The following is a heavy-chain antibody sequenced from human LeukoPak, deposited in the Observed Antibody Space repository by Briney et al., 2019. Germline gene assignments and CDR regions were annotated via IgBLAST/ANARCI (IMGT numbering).Heavy chain of an antibody. CDR2: INSDGSST. J-gene: IGHJ4*02. D-gene: IGHD3-3*01. V-gene: IGHV3-74*01. CDR3: ARGPSYDFWSGYSDY. Sequence: GGSLRLSCAASGFTFSSYWMHWVRQTPGKGLVWVARINSDGSSTSYADSVKGRFTISRDNAKNMLYLQMNSLRAEDTAVYYCARGPSYDFWSGYSDYWGQGTLVTVSS. CDR1: GFTFSSYW.